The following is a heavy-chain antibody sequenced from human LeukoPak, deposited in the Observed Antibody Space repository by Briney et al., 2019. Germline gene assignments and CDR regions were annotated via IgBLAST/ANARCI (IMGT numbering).Heavy chain of an antibody. D-gene: IGHD6-19*01. CDR1: EFTFSSYG. J-gene: IGHJ4*02. Sequence: PGGSLRLSCAASEFTFSSYGMSWVRQAPGKGLEWVSSISGSGGSTYYADSVKGRFTISRDNSKNTLYLQMNSLRAEDTAVYYCAASGGLSSSGLDYWGQGTLVAISS. CDR3: AASGGLSSSGLDY. V-gene: IGHV3-23*01. CDR2: ISGSGGST.